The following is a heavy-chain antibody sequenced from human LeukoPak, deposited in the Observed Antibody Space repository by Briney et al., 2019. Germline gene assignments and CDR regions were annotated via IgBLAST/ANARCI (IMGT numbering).Heavy chain of an antibody. CDR2: IITTGNYM. CDR3: ASETYLDTGGLAY. Sequence: GGSLRLSCAVSGFTFSTYSMNWVSQAPGKGLEWVASIITTGNYMYYAGSVRGRFTISRDNAKNSLYLQMNSLRVEDTAFYYCASETYLDTGGLAYWGQGSLVTVSS. V-gene: IGHV3-21*01. D-gene: IGHD1-14*01. J-gene: IGHJ4*02. CDR1: GFTFSTYS.